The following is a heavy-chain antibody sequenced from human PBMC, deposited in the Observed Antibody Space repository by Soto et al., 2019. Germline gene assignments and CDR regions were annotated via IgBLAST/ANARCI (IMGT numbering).Heavy chain of an antibody. CDR3: AHPRGYGVFDAYDI. CDR1: GFTFSTYA. V-gene: IGHV3-23*01. CDR2: VSANNINT. J-gene: IGHJ3*02. Sequence: LRLSFVASGFTFSTYAMSWVRQAPGKGLEWVSAVSANNINTSYTDSVKGRFSISRDNSINLLYLQMNSLRTEDTAVYYCAHPRGYGVFDAYDIWGQVTMGTVS. D-gene: IGHD4-17*01.